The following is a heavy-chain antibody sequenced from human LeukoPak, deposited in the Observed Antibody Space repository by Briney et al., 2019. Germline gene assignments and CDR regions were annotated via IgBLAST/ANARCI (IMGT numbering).Heavy chain of an antibody. D-gene: IGHD6-13*01. CDR2: ISISGNTI. Sequence: GGSLRLSCAASGFTFSDYYMSWIRQAPGKGLEWVSYISISGNTIYHEDSVKGRFTSSRDNAKSSLYLQMNSLTAEDTAVYYCARVGSIAAAGTPDYWGQGTLVTVSS. CDR3: ARVGSIAAAGTPDY. J-gene: IGHJ4*02. V-gene: IGHV3-11*01. CDR1: GFTFSDYY.